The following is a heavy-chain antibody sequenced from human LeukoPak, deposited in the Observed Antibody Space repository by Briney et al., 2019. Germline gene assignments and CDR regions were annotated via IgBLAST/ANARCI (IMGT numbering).Heavy chain of an antibody. D-gene: IGHD2-8*01. CDR1: GGSISSSSYY. J-gene: IGHJ5*02. Sequence: SETLSLTCTVSGGSISSSSYYWGWLRQPPGKGLEWIGSIYYSGSTYYNPSLRSRVTISVDTSKNQFSLKLTSVTAADTAVYYCARVGCTNGVCYNWFDPWGQGTLVTVSS. CDR3: ARVGCTNGVCYNWFDP. CDR2: IYYSGST. V-gene: IGHV4-39*07.